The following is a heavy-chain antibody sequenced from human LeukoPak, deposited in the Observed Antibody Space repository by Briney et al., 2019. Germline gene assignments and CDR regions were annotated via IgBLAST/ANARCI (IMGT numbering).Heavy chain of an antibody. CDR1: GGSINSYY. CDR2: SYDRGST. D-gene: IGHD2-21*02. CDR3: ARGIVVVTAGPGWFDP. J-gene: IGHJ5*02. V-gene: IGHV4-59*12. Sequence: SETLSLTCIVSGGSINSYYWSWIRQPPGKGLEWIGYSYDRGSTNYNPSLKSRVTISVDTSKNQFSLKLSSVTAADTAVYYCARGIVVVTAGPGWFDPWGQGTLVTVSS.